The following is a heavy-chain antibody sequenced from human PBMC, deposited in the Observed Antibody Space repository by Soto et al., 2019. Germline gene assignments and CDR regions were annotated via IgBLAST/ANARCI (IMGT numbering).Heavy chain of an antibody. J-gene: IGHJ4*01. CDR1: GYSIRSGYY. CDR2: VYHNGIM. V-gene: IGHV4-38-2*02. Sequence: ASETLSLTCSVSGYSIRSGYYWGWVRQAPGKGLEWLGSVYHNGIMFHNPSFQSRVTISVDTSKNQFSLNLRSVTAADTAVYYCAALWFGELAFNYWGQGILVTVSS. CDR3: AALWFGELAFNY. D-gene: IGHD3-10*01.